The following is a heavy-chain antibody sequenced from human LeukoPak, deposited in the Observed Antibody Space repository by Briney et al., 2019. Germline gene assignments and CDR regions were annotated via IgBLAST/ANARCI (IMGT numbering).Heavy chain of an antibody. CDR3: ARALWFGEFDYYYYYYMDV. V-gene: IGHV1-69*06. D-gene: IGHD3-10*01. CDR1: GGTFSSYA. Sequence: ASVKVSCKASGGTFSSYAISWVRQAPGQGLEWMGGIIPIFGTANYAQKFQGRVTITADKSTSTAYMELSSLRSEDTAVYYCARALWFGEFDYYYYYYMDVWGKGTTVTVSS. CDR2: IIPIFGTA. J-gene: IGHJ6*03.